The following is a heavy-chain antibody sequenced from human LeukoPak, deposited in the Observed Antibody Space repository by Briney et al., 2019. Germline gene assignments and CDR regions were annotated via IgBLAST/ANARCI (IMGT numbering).Heavy chain of an antibody. Sequence: PSETLSLTCTVSGASVSSSHWNWIRQSPGKGLEWIANVDYNVSTKYNPSLRGRGTMSLDTSKNQFYLKLESVTAADRARYYCAGGFYESFDRWGQGTLVTVSS. CDR1: GASVSSSH. CDR2: VDYNVST. D-gene: IGHD2/OR15-2a*01. V-gene: IGHV4-59*02. J-gene: IGHJ5*02. CDR3: AGGFYESFDR.